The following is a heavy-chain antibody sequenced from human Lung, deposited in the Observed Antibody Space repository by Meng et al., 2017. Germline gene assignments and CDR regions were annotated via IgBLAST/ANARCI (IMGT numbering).Heavy chain of an antibody. Sequence: EVQLVESGGSVVRPGGSLLLSCAASGFTFSSYWMHWVRQAPGKGLVWVSRINTDGTTTTYADSVKGRFTISRDNAKNTLYLQMNSLRGEDTAVYYCARDVAGRGGYWGQGTLVTVSS. CDR2: INTDGTTT. V-gene: IGHV3-74*01. D-gene: IGHD2-15*01. J-gene: IGHJ4*02. CDR1: GFTFSSYW. CDR3: ARDVAGRGGY.